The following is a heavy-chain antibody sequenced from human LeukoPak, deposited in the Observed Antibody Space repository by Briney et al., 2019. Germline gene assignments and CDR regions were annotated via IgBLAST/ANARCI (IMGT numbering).Heavy chain of an antibody. CDR1: GFTFSSHP. J-gene: IGHJ4*02. Sequence: GGSLRLSCAASGFTFSSHPMAWVRQAPGKGLEWVSAIRGSGDTALYADSVKGRFTISRDNFKNIVYLEMNSLRAEDTATYYCAKVTWESRPPDCNSWGPGTLVTVSS. CDR2: IRGSGDTA. CDR3: AKVTWESRPPDCNS. D-gene: IGHD6-6*01. V-gene: IGHV3-23*01.